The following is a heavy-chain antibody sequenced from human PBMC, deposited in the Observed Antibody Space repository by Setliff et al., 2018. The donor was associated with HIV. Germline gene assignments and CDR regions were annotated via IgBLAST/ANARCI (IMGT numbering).Heavy chain of an antibody. Sequence: GESLTISCKGSGYSFTSYWIGWVRQMPGKGLEWMGIIYPGDSDTRYSPSFQGQVTISADKSISTAYLQWSSLKASDTAMYYCARRIGYYYDSSGYNDYWGQGTLVTVS. V-gene: IGHV5-51*01. CDR3: ARRIGYYYDSSGYNDY. D-gene: IGHD3-22*01. CDR2: IYPGDSDT. CDR1: GYSFTSYW. J-gene: IGHJ4*02.